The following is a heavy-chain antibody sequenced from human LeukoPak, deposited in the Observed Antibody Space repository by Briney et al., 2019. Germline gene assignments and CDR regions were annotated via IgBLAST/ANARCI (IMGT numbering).Heavy chain of an antibody. V-gene: IGHV5-51*01. Sequence: GESLKISCKGSGYSFASSWIGWVRQMPGKGQEWMGIIYPDDSDTRYSPSFEGQITISVDKSISTAYLQWSSLKASDTAVYYCARHGHCTNGVCYSNYYYHMDVWGKGTTVTVSS. CDR3: ARHGHCTNGVCYSNYYYHMDV. J-gene: IGHJ6*03. CDR2: IYPDDSDT. D-gene: IGHD2-8*01. CDR1: GYSFASSW.